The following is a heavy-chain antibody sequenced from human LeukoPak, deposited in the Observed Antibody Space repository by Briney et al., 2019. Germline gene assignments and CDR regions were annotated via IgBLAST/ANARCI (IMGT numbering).Heavy chain of an antibody. Sequence: SETLSLTCTVSGGSISSYYWSWIRQPPGKGLEWIGYIYYSGSTNYNPSLKSRVTISVDTSKNQFSLKLSSVTAADTAVYYCARNRGPLVWELLSLGYFDLWGRGTLVTVSS. J-gene: IGHJ2*01. V-gene: IGHV4-59*01. CDR3: ARNRGPLVWELLSLGYFDL. CDR1: GGSISSYY. D-gene: IGHD1-26*01. CDR2: IYYSGST.